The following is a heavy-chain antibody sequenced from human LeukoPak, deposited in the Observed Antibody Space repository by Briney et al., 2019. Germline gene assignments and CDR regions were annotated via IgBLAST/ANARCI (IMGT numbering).Heavy chain of an antibody. J-gene: IGHJ4*02. D-gene: IGHD6-13*01. CDR2: ISGSDGRT. Sequence: PGGSLRLSCAASGFTFSPYAMSWVRQAPGKGLEWVSAISGSDGRTYYADSVKGRFTISRDNSKNTLYLQMNSLRAEDTALYYCAKGLHSSIWLHYFDSWGQGTLVTVSS. CDR3: AKGLHSSIWLHYFDS. V-gene: IGHV3-23*01. CDR1: GFTFSPYA.